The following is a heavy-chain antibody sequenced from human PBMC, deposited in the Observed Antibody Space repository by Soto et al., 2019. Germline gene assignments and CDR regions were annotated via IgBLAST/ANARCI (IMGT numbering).Heavy chain of an antibody. CDR2: ISAYNGNT. CDR1: GYTFTSYG. Sequence: ASVKVSCKASGYTFTSYGISWVRQAPGQGLEWMGWISAYNGNTNYAQKLQGRVTMTTDTSTSTVYMELSSLRSDDTAVYYCARDAGSPARGGWFDPWGQGTLVTVSS. J-gene: IGHJ5*02. V-gene: IGHV1-18*01. D-gene: IGHD3-10*01. CDR3: ARDAGSPARGGWFDP.